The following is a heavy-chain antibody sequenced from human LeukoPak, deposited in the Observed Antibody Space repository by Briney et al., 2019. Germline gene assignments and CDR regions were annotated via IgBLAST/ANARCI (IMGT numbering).Heavy chain of an antibody. D-gene: IGHD3-10*01. CDR3: ARLWFGEVGGNWFDP. Sequence: SETMSLTCTVSGGSISSSSYYWGWIRQPPGKGLEWIGSIYYSGSTYYNPSLKSRVTISVDTPKNQFSLKLSSVTAADTAVYYCARLWFGEVGGNWFDPWGQGTLVTVSS. CDR1: GGSISSSSYY. J-gene: IGHJ5*02. V-gene: IGHV4-39*07. CDR2: IYYSGST.